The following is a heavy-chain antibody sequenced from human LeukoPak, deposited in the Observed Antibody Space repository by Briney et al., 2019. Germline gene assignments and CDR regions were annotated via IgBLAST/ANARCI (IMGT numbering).Heavy chain of an antibody. J-gene: IGHJ5*02. CDR3: ARTVVPAARGDWFDP. CDR1: GGSISSYY. CDR2: IYYSGST. V-gene: IGHV4-59*01. Sequence: PSETLSLTCTVSGGSISSYYWSWIRQPPGKGLEWIGYIYYSGSTNHNPSLKSRVTISVDTSKNQFSLKLSSVTAADTAVYYCARTVVPAARGDWFDPWGQGTLVTVSS. D-gene: IGHD2-2*01.